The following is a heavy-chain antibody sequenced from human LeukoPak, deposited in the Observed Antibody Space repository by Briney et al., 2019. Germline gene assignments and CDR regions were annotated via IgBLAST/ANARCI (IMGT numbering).Heavy chain of an antibody. J-gene: IGHJ3*02. CDR1: GGSFSGYY. CDR3: ARDYGVEYSSSGDAFDI. V-gene: IGHV4-34*01. CDR2: INHSGST. D-gene: IGHD6-6*01. Sequence: SETLSLTCAVYGGSFSGYYWSWIRQPPGKGLEWIGEINHSGSTNYNPSLKSRVTISVDTSKNQFSLKLSSVTAADTAVYYCARDYGVEYSSSGDAFDIWGQGTMVTVSS.